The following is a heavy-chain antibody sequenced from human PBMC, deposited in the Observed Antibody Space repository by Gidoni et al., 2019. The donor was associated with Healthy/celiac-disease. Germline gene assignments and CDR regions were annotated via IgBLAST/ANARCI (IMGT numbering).Heavy chain of an antibody. D-gene: IGHD3-10*01. CDR3: ARDPPGVFGELVYGMDV. V-gene: IGHV3-33*01. CDR1: GFPFSSYG. Sequence: QVQLVESGGGVVQPGRSLRLSCAASGFPFSSYGMPWVRQAPGKGLEWVAVIWYDGSNKCYADSVKGRFTISRDNSKNTLYLQMNSLRAEDTAVYYCARDPPGVFGELVYGMDVWGQGTTVTVSS. CDR2: IWYDGSNK. J-gene: IGHJ6*02.